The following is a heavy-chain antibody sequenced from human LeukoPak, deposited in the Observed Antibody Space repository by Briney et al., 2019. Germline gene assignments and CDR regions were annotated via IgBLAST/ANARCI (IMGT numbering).Heavy chain of an antibody. Sequence: SETLSLTCSVSGGSISSNYWSWIRQPPGKGLEWIGYIYYSGSTNYNPSLKSRVTISVDTSKNQFSLKLSSVTAADTAVYYCARRRDDSSGYYQFSFDYWGQGTLVTVSS. CDR3: ARRRDDSSGYYQFSFDY. J-gene: IGHJ4*02. D-gene: IGHD3-22*01. CDR2: IYYSGST. V-gene: IGHV4-59*12. CDR1: GGSISSNY.